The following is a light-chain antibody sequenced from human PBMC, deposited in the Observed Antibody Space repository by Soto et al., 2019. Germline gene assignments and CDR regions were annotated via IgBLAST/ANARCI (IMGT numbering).Light chain of an antibody. CDR1: QGISSS. J-gene: IGKJ4*01. CDR2: AAS. V-gene: IGKV1D-12*01. CDR3: QQANSFPLT. Sequence: DTQKTQYPSSVSASVGDRVTITCRASQGISSSLAWYQQKPGKVPKLLIYAASSLQSGVPSRFSGSGSGTDFTLTITSLQPEDFATYYCQQANSFPLTFGGGTKVDSK.